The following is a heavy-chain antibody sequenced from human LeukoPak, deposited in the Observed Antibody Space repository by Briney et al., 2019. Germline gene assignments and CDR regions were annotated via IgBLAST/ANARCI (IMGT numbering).Heavy chain of an antibody. D-gene: IGHD2-15*01. CDR1: GGSFSGYY. Sequence: SETLSLTCAVYGGSFSGYYWSWIRQPPGKGLEWIGEINHSGSTNYNPSLKSRVTISVDTSKNQFSLKLSSVTAADTAVYYCARGQYRSGGSCYSDWFDSWGQGTLVTVSS. CDR2: INHSGST. CDR3: ARGQYRSGGSCYSDWFDS. V-gene: IGHV4-34*01. J-gene: IGHJ5*01.